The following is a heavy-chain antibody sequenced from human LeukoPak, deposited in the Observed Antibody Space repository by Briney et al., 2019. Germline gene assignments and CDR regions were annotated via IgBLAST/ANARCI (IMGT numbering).Heavy chain of an antibody. D-gene: IGHD3-10*01. CDR3: AREGSTSGTNWFDP. V-gene: IGHV4-38-2*02. CDR1: DYSITSDYY. J-gene: IGHJ5*02. Sequence: SETLSLTCAVSDYSITSDYYWSWIRQPPGKGLEWSGSIYHSGSTYYNPSLKSRVTISVDTSKNQFSLRLTSATAADTAVYYCAREGSTSGTNWFDPWGQGTLVTVSS. CDR2: IYHSGST.